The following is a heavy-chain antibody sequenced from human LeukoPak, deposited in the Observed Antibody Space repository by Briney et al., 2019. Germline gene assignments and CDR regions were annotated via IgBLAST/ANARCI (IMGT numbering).Heavy chain of an antibody. CDR1: GFSVSTNH. D-gene: IGHD6-6*01. J-gene: IGHJ4*02. V-gene: IGHV3-66*01. CDR3: ARVLGSPSYFDD. CDR2: TYRGGTT. Sequence: GGSLRLSCAASGFSVSTNHMSWVRQAPGKGLEWVSVTYRGGTTDYAHSVKDRFSSYRDTSKNTLDLQMNSLRAEDTAVYYCARVLGSPSYFDDWGQETLVTVSS.